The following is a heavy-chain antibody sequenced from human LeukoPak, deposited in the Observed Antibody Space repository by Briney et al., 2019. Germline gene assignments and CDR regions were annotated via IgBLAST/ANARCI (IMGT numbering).Heavy chain of an antibody. D-gene: IGHD3-9*01. V-gene: IGHV4-39*02. CDR3: AREVVTGASGYYYYMDV. Sequence: SETLSLTCSVSGGSINRSGYYWGWIRQPPGKGLEWIGNIYFSGKTYYNPSLQSRVTISVDTSKNQLSLKVTSVTAADTAVYYCAREVVTGASGYYYYMDVWGKRTTVTVSS. CDR2: IYFSGKT. CDR1: GGSINRSGYY. J-gene: IGHJ6*03.